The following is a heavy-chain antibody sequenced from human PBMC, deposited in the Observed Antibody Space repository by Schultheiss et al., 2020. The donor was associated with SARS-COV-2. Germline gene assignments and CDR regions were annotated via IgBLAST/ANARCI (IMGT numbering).Heavy chain of an antibody. Sequence: SQTLSLTCTVSGGSISSGGYYWSWIRQHPGKGLEWIGYIYYSGSTYYNPSLKSRVTISVDTSKNQFSLKLSSVTAADTAVYYCAKDLGAYYYYYGMDVWGQGTSVTVSS. CDR3: AKDLGAYYYYYGMDV. CDR2: IYYSGST. D-gene: IGHD3-16*01. J-gene: IGHJ6*02. CDR1: GGSISSGGYY. V-gene: IGHV4-31*03.